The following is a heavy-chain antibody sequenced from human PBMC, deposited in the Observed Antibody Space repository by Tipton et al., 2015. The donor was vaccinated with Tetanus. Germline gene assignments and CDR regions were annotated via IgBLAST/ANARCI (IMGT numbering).Heavy chain of an antibody. D-gene: IGHD2-21*02. J-gene: IGHJ4*02. CDR3: AKSNQNIVVVTAAFDY. Sequence: SLRLSCATSGFTFTNYAMNWVRQAPGKGLEWVSTASGTGGSTYYADSVKGRFTISRDNSKNTLYLQMNSLRADDTAIYYCAKSNQNIVVVTAAFDYWGPGTLVTLSS. V-gene: IGHV3-23*01. CDR2: ASGTGGST. CDR1: GFTFTNYA.